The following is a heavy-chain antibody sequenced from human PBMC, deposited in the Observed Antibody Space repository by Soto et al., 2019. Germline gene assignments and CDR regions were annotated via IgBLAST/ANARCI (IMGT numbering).Heavy chain of an antibody. V-gene: IGHV3-30*18. J-gene: IGHJ6*02. D-gene: IGHD3-10*01. CDR3: AKVDYLWFGEFYYYYGMDV. CDR1: GFTFSSYG. CDR2: ISYDGSNK. Sequence: GGSLRLSCAASGFTFSSYGMHWVSQAPGKGLEWVAVISYDGSNKYYADSVKGRFTISRDNSKNTLYLQMNSLRAEDTAVYYCAKVDYLWFGEFYYYYGMDVWGQGTTVTVSS.